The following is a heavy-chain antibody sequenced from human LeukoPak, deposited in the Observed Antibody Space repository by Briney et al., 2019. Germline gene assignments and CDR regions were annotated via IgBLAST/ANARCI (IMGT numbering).Heavy chain of an antibody. J-gene: IGHJ4*02. Sequence: SETLSLTCSVSGGSISSYYWSWIRQPPGKGLEWIGYIYYSGSTNYNPSLKSRVTISVDTSKNQFSLKLSSVTAADTAVYYCARGSSWKNYYFDYWGQGTLVTVSS. CDR3: ARGSSWKNYYFDY. V-gene: IGHV4-59*12. CDR2: IYYSGST. CDR1: GGSISSYY. D-gene: IGHD6-13*01.